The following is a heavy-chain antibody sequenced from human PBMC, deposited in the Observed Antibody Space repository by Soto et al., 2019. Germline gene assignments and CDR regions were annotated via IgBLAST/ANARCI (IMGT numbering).Heavy chain of an antibody. D-gene: IGHD6-13*01. CDR3: ARHFLAGAVLGVDY. J-gene: IGHJ4*02. V-gene: IGHV4-4*02. CDR2: IYHSGST. CDR1: GGSISSSNW. Sequence: SETLSLTCAVSGGSISSSNWWSWVRQPPGKGLEWIGYIYHSGSTNYNPSLKSRVTISVDTSKNQFSLKLSSVTAADTAVYYCARHFLAGAVLGVDYWGQGTLVTVSS.